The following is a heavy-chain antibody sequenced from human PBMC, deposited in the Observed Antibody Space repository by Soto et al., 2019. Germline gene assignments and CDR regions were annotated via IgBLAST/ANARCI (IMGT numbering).Heavy chain of an antibody. CDR1: GGSLSSYY. V-gene: IGHV4-4*08. J-gene: IGHJ4*02. Sequence: SETLSLTCTVSGGSLSSYYWTWIRQSPGKGLEWIGYIYPSGMPFYNPSLRSRVTISIDRSNDQFSLNLKSVTAADTAVYYCARERGGYGLFDSWGQGALVTVSS. CDR3: ARERGGYGLFDS. D-gene: IGHD5-18*01. CDR2: IYPSGMP.